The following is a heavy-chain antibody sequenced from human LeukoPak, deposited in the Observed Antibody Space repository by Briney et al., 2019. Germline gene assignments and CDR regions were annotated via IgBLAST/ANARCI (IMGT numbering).Heavy chain of an antibody. V-gene: IGHV1-24*01. J-gene: IGHJ5*02. CDR3: ARASWYYGSGTYATIPLPNNWFDP. D-gene: IGHD3-10*01. Sequence: GASVKVSCKVSGNSLTELPMHWVRQAPGKGLEWMGGFDPEDGETIYEQKFQGRVTMTEDTSTDTAYMELSSLRSEDTAVYYCARASWYYGSGTYATIPLPNNWFDPWGQGTLVTVSS. CDR1: GNSLTELP. CDR2: FDPEDGET.